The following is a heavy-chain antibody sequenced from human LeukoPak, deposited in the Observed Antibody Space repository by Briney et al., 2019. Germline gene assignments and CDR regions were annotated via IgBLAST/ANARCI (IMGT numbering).Heavy chain of an antibody. D-gene: IGHD6-13*01. CDR3: ARHPAPGIAAAGRYAFDY. V-gene: IGHV4-39*01. Sequence: SETLSLTCTVSDGSISSSNYYWGWIRQPPGKGLEWIGSIYYSGSTYYNPSLKSRVTISVHTSKNQFSLKLSSVTAADTAVYYCARHPAPGIAAAGRYAFDYWGQGTLVTVSS. CDR1: DGSISSSNYY. J-gene: IGHJ4*02. CDR2: IYYSGST.